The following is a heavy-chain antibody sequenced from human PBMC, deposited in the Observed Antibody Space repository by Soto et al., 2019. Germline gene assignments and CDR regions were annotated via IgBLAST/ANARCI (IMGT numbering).Heavy chain of an antibody. CDR1: GGSLSGFY. CDR3: ARGHLWLED. J-gene: IGHJ4*02. CDR2: IHYSGST. D-gene: IGHD3-3*01. Sequence: ASENLCLPRGVSGGSLSGFYRGWIRHPPGKGLEYIGYIHYSGSTYYNPSLKSRVTVSLDSSKNQFSLKLTSVTAADTAIYYCARGHLWLEDWGQGTVVTVSS. V-gene: IGHV4-59*01.